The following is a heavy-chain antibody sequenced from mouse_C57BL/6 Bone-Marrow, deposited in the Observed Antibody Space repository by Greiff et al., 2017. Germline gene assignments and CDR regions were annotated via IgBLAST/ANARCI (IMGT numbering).Heavy chain of an antibody. CDR1: GYTLTDYE. CDR3: TKGFAY. Sequence: VQLQQSGAELVRPGASVTLSCKASGYTLTDYEMHWVKQTPVHGLEWIGAIDPETGGTAYNQKFKGKAILTADKSSSTAYMELRSLTSEDSAVYYCTKGFAYWGQGTLVTVSA. CDR2: IDPETGGT. J-gene: IGHJ3*01. V-gene: IGHV1-15*01.